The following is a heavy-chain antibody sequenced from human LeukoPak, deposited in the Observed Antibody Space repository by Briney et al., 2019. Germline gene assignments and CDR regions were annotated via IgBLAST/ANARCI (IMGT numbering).Heavy chain of an antibody. D-gene: IGHD1-1*01. CDR1: GFTFSSYA. CDR2: ISGSGGST. CDR3: AKTSAHNWVPSPFDY. J-gene: IGHJ4*02. V-gene: IGHV3-23*01. Sequence: GGSLRLSCAASGFTFSSYAMSWVRQAPGKGLEWVSAISGSGGSTYYADSVKGRFTISRDNSKNTLYLQMNSLRAEDTAVYYCAKTSAHNWVPSPFDYWGQGTLVTVSS.